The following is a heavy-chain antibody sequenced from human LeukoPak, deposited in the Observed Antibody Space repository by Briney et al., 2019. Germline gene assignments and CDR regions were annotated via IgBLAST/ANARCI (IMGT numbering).Heavy chain of an antibody. CDR2: ISSSGSTI. CDR1: GFTFSDYY. V-gene: IGHV3-11*04. CDR3: AKDMYDILTGYDIGRDNWFDP. J-gene: IGHJ5*02. Sequence: GGSLRLSCAASGFTFSDYYMSWIRQAPGKGLEWVSYISSSGSTIYYADSVKGRFTISRDNAKNSLYLQMNSLRAEDTAVYYCAKDMYDILTGYDIGRDNWFDPWGQGTLVSVSS. D-gene: IGHD3-9*01.